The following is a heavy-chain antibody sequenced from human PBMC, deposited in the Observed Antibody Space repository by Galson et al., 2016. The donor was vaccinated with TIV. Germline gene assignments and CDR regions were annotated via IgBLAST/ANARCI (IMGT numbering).Heavy chain of an antibody. CDR2: IYNSGTT. D-gene: IGHD1-26*01. Sequence: TLSLTCNVSGGSINSGGFFWSWIRQHPGKGLEWIGYIYNSGTTFYGPSLKNRVSISVDTSKNHFSLRLSSVTAADTAVYYCARWADSGSYYQYFHHWGQGTLVTVSS. CDR1: GGSINSGGFF. J-gene: IGHJ1*01. CDR3: ARWADSGSYYQYFHH. V-gene: IGHV4-31*03.